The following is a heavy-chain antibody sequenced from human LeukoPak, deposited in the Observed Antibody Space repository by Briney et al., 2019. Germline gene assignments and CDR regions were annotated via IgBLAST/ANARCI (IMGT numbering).Heavy chain of an antibody. J-gene: IGHJ3*02. CDR1: GFTFSSYS. Sequence: GGSLRLSCAASGFTFSSYSMNWVRQAPGKGLEWVANIKQDGSEKYYVDSVKGRFTISRDNAKNSLYLQMNSLRAEDTAVYYCAKLGSSQSMIVVVITHDAFDIWGQGTMVTVSS. D-gene: IGHD3-22*01. V-gene: IGHV3-7*01. CDR3: AKLGSSQSMIVVVITHDAFDI. CDR2: IKQDGSEK.